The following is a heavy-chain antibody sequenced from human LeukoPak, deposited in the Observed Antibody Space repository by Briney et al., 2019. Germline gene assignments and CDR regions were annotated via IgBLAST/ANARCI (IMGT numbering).Heavy chain of an antibody. CDR3: AREDSGWAGSWYYFDY. Sequence: ASVKVSCKASGYIFTGYYMHWVRQAPGQGLEWMGWINPNSGGANYAQKFQGRVTMTRDTSISTAYMELSRLRSDDTAVYYCAREDSGWAGSWYYFDYWGQGTLVTVSS. CDR2: INPNSGGA. V-gene: IGHV1-2*02. J-gene: IGHJ4*02. CDR1: GYIFTGYY. D-gene: IGHD6-19*01.